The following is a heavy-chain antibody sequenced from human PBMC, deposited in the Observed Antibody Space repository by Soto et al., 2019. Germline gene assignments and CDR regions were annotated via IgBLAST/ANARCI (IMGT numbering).Heavy chain of an antibody. V-gene: IGHV3-23*01. Sequence: EVELLESAGGFVQPGGSLRLSCTASGFDFSSNSMAWVRQAPGKGLEWVSSISDNAERLFYADSVKGRFTFSRDNSKNKMYLEMDSLRAEDTALYYCVILASGKFDYWGRGTLVIVSS. CDR2: ISDNAERL. CDR1: GFDFSSNS. D-gene: IGHD1-26*01. J-gene: IGHJ4*02. CDR3: VILASGKFDY.